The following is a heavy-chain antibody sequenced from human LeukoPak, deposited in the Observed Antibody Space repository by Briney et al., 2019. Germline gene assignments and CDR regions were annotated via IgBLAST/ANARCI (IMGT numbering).Heavy chain of an antibody. J-gene: IGHJ4*02. Sequence: GGSLRLSCTASGFTFDDYAMHWVRQAPGKGLECVSLISWNGGSTYYADSVKGRFTISRDNSKNSLYLQMNSLRTEDTALYYCAKPHLSVVSTPYFDYWGQGTLVTVSS. CDR2: ISWNGGST. D-gene: IGHD5/OR15-5a*01. V-gene: IGHV3-43D*03. CDR1: GFTFDDYA. CDR3: AKPHLSVVSTPYFDY.